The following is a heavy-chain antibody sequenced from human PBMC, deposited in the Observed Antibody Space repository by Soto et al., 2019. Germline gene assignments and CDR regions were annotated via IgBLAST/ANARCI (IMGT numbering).Heavy chain of an antibody. V-gene: IGHV1-69*12. CDR2: IIPIFGTA. J-gene: IGHJ6*02. Sequence: QVQLVQSGAEVKKPGSSVKVSCKASGGTFSSYGISWVRQAPGQGLEWMGGIIPIFGTANYAQKFQGRVTSTAHESTSTAYRELSRLISEDTAVYSCARAVEQSYYCCGMDVWGQGTTVTVSS. CDR1: GGTFSSYG. CDR3: ARAVEQSYYCCGMDV.